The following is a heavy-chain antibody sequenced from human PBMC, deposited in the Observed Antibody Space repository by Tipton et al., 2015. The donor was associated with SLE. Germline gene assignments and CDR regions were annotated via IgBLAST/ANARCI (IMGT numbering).Heavy chain of an antibody. V-gene: IGHV4-59*01. D-gene: IGHD4-23*01. Sequence: TLSLTCTVSGGSISSYYWSWIRQPPGKGLEWIGYIYYSGSTNYNPSLKSRVTISVDTSKNQFSLNLISVTVADTAVYYCARALNPLRVSPWGQGTLVTVSS. CDR2: IYYSGST. CDR1: GGSISSYY. J-gene: IGHJ5*02. CDR3: ARALNPLRVSP.